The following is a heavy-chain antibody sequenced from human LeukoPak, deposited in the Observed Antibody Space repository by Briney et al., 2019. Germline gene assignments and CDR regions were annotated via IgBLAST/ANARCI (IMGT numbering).Heavy chain of an antibody. CDR1: GFTVSSNY. Sequence: PGGSLRLSCAASGFTVSSNYMSWVRQAPGKGLEWVSVIYSGGSTYYADSVKGRFTISRDNAKNSLFLQMSSLTAEDTALYYCAFPVREPQLWGRGTLVTVSS. J-gene: IGHJ1*01. V-gene: IGHV3-66*01. CDR3: AFPVREPQL. D-gene: IGHD3-10*01. CDR2: IYSGGST.